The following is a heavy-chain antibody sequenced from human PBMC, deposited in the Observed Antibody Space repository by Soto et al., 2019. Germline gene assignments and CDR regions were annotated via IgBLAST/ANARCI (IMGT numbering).Heavy chain of an antibody. CDR1: GITSTTYA. Sequence: ASVKVSCKASGITSTTYATHWVRQAPGQGLEWMGWINTGNGNTRYSQRFLGRVSLTTDTSASTASMDLSSLTSEDTAVYYCARAISGYVTWGQGTLVTVSS. V-gene: IGHV1-3*04. CDR2: INTGNGNT. J-gene: IGHJ5*02. D-gene: IGHD5-12*01. CDR3: ARAISGYVT.